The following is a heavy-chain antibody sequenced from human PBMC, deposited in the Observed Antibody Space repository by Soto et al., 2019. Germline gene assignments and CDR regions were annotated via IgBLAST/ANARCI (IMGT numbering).Heavy chain of an antibody. CDR2: ISGTGGST. CDR1: GFTFSFYV. V-gene: IGHV3-23*01. J-gene: IGHJ4*02. CDR3: AKDSYNWNPVGDFDY. Sequence: GGSMRLSCAASGFTFSFYVMPWVRQAPGQGLEWVSGISGTGGSTSYADSVKGRFTISRDTSKNTLYFQMNSLRAEDTAVYYFAKDSYNWNPVGDFDYCGQGSQVTVSS. D-gene: IGHD1-20*01.